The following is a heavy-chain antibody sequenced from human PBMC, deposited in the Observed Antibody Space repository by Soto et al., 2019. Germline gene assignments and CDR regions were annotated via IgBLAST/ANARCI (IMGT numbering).Heavy chain of an antibody. D-gene: IGHD3-22*01. J-gene: IGHJ3*02. CDR2: IYYSGST. CDR3: ARNGGYYYVDAFDI. Sequence: PSETLSLTCTVSGGSISSGDYYWSWIRQPPGKGLEWIGYIYYSGSTYYNPSLKSRVTISVDTSKNQFSLKLSSVTAADTAVYYCARNGGYYYVDAFDIWGQGTMVTVSS. V-gene: IGHV4-30-4*01. CDR1: GGSISSGDYY.